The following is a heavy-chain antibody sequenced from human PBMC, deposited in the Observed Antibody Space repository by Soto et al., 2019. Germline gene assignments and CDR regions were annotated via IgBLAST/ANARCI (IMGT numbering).Heavy chain of an antibody. Sequence: ASVKVSCKVSGYTLTELSMHWVRQAPGKGLEWMGGFDPEDGETIYAQKFQGRVTMTTDTSTNTAYMELSSLRSDDTAVYYCARWRVYCSGGSCYEPGLSGAFDIWGQGTMVTVSS. CDR3: ARWRVYCSGGSCYEPGLSGAFDI. CDR2: FDPEDGET. V-gene: IGHV1-24*01. D-gene: IGHD2-15*01. J-gene: IGHJ3*02. CDR1: GYTLTELS.